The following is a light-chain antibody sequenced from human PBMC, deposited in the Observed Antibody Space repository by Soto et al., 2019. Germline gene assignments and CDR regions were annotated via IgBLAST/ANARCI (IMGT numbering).Light chain of an antibody. Sequence: DIQLTQSPSSLSASVGDRVPFTCRASQDISHFLAWYPQRPGDVPRLLISGASTLQSGVPSRFSGSGFGTEFTVTITTLQPEDVATYYWQKYNKDSPATFGPGTKVEIK. J-gene: IGKJ1*01. CDR1: QDISHF. CDR2: GAS. CDR3: QKYNKDSPAT. V-gene: IGKV1-27*01.